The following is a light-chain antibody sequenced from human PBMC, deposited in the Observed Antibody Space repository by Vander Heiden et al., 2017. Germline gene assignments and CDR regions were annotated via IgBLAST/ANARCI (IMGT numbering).Light chain of an antibody. J-gene: IGLJ3*02. V-gene: IGLV3-1*01. CDR3: QWWDRTTVV. Sequence: SYELPQPPSVSVSPVQSATITCPGDQLGGSYVWWYPRNPGQSPVLVIYQDDKRPSGIPEGFSASNCGNTATLTIGETQVIDEADYYCQWWDRTTVVFGGGTRLTVL. CDR2: QDD. CDR1: QLGGSY.